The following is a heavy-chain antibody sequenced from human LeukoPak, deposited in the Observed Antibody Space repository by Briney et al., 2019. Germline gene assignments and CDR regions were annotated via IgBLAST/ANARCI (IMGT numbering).Heavy chain of an antibody. CDR2: IYYSGST. D-gene: IGHD6-19*01. Sequence: PSETLSLTCTVSGGSISSSSYYWGWIRQPPGKGLEWIGSIYYSGSTYYNPSLKSRVTISVDTSTNQFSLKLSSVTAADTAVYYCARPDSSGWGQIDYWGQGTLVTVSS. CDR1: GGSISSSSYY. V-gene: IGHV4-39*01. J-gene: IGHJ4*02. CDR3: ARPDSSGWGQIDY.